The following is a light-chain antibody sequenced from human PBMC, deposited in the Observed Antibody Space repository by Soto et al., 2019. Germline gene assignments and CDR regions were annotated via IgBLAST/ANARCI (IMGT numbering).Light chain of an antibody. CDR2: EGT. V-gene: IGLV2-23*01. CDR3: CSYAGHNTFV. Sequence: QSALTQSASVSGSPGQSITISCTGSSSDVGSSNLVSWYQHHPDKAPKLMIYEGTRRPSGVSNRFSGSKSGTTASLTISGLQAEDEADYYCCSYAGHNTFVLGTAKKVTV. J-gene: IGLJ1*01. CDR1: SSDVGSSNL.